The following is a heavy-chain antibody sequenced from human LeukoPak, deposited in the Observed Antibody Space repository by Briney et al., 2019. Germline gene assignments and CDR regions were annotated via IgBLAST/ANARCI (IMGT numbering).Heavy chain of an antibody. CDR1: GGSISSYY. D-gene: IGHD5-18*01. J-gene: IGHJ4*02. Sequence: PSETLSLTCTVSGGSISSYYWSWIRQPPGKGLEWIGYIYYSGSTNYNPSLKSRVTISVDTSKNQFSLKLSSVTAADTAVYYCERLRGYSYYFDYWGQGTLVTVSS. CDR2: IYYSGST. V-gene: IGHV4-59*08. CDR3: ERLRGYSYYFDY.